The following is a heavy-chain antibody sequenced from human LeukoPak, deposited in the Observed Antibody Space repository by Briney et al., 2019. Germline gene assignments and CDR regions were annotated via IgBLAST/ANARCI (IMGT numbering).Heavy chain of an antibody. V-gene: IGHV3-30-3*01. CDR3: ARAPGIDFWSGPPSY. Sequence: GGSLRLSCAASGFTFSDYYMSWLRQAPGKGLEWVTVISYDGNNKYYADSVKGRFTISRDNSKNTLYLQMNSLRDEDTAVYNCARAPGIDFWSGPPSYWGQGTLVTVSS. CDR2: ISYDGNNK. D-gene: IGHD3-3*01. CDR1: GFTFSDYY. J-gene: IGHJ4*02.